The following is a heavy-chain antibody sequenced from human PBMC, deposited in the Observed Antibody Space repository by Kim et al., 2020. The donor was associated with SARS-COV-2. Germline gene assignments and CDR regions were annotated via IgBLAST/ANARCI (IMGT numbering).Heavy chain of an antibody. D-gene: IGHD6-13*01. CDR2: IIPIFGTA. CDR3: ARLGSSWYSFYYYGMDV. CDR1: GGTFSSYA. Sequence: SVKVSCKASGGTFSSYAISCVRQAPGQGLEWMGGIIPIFGTANYAQKFQGRVTITADESTSTAYMELSSLRSEDTAVYYCARLGSSWYSFYYYGMDVWGQGTTVTVSS. J-gene: IGHJ6*02. V-gene: IGHV1-69*13.